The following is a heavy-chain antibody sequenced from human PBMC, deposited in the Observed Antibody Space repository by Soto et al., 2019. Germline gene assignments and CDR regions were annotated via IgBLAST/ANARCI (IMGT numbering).Heavy chain of an antibody. CDR1: GYTFTSYA. D-gene: IGHD6-19*01. V-gene: IGHV1-3*05. J-gene: IGHJ4*02. CDR2: INAGNGNT. Sequence: QVQLVQSGAEEKKPGASVKVSCKASGYTFTSYAMHWVRQAPGQRLEWMGWINAGNGNTKYSQKFQGRVTITRDTSASTAYMELSRLRSEDTAVYYCARSPVIAVADYWGQGPLVTVSS. CDR3: ARSPVIAVADY.